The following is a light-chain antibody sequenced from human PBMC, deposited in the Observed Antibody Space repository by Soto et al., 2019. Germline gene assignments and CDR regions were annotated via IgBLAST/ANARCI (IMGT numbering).Light chain of an antibody. CDR1: QTISSGS. J-gene: IGKJ1*01. CDR3: QQYGSSRT. CDR2: SGS. V-gene: IGKV3-20*01. Sequence: EIVLTQSPGTLSLSPGEGATLSCRASQTISSGSLAWYQQKPGQPPRLLIYSGSSRAAGITDRVSGSGSGIDFSLTSSRLEPEDFAVYYCQQYGSSRTFGQGTKVEV.